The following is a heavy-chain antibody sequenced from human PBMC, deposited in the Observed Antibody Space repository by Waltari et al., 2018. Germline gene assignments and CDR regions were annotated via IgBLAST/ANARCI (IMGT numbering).Heavy chain of an antibody. D-gene: IGHD3-3*01. CDR1: GGSISSSSYY. CDR2: IYYSGST. CDR3: ARHGNKIFGAHNWFDP. J-gene: IGHJ5*02. Sequence: QLQLQESGPGLVKPSETLSLTCTVPGGSISSSSYYWGWIRQHPGKGLEWIGSIYYSGSTYYNPSLKSRVTISVDTSKNQFSLKLSSVTAADTAVYYCARHGNKIFGAHNWFDPWGQGTLVTVSS. V-gene: IGHV4-39*01.